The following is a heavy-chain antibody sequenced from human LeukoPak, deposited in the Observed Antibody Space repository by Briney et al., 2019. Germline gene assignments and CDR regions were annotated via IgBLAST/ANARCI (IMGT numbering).Heavy chain of an antibody. V-gene: IGHV1-2*02. D-gene: IGHD1/OR15-1a*01. J-gene: IGHJ4*02. CDR1: GYTFTDYY. CDR3: ARGGTAGVDY. CDR2: INPNTGGT. Sequence: ASETVSCKASGYTFTDYYMHWVRQAPGQGLEWMGWINPNTGGTNSAQKFQGRVTMTRDTSISTAYMELSRLRSDDTAVYYCARGGTAGVDYWGQGTLVTVSS.